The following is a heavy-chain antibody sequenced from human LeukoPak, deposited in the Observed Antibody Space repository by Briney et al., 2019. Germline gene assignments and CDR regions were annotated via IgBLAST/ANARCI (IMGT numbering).Heavy chain of an antibody. Sequence: SGPTLVNPTQTLTLTCTFSGFSLTTSGVGVGWIRQPPGKALEWLALIYWDGDKRYNPSLKSRLTITKDTSKNQVVPTMTNMDPVDTATYYCTLNEDAYYFDYWGQGALVTVSS. CDR3: TLNEDAYYFDY. V-gene: IGHV2-5*02. CDR1: GFSLTTSGVG. J-gene: IGHJ4*02. CDR2: IYWDGDK.